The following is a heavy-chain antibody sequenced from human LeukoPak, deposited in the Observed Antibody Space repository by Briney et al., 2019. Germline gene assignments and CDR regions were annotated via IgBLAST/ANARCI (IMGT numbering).Heavy chain of an antibody. D-gene: IGHD3-9*01. CDR2: IQSKTDGGTT. CDR1: GFTFSNAW. V-gene: IGHV3-15*01. J-gene: IGHJ4*02. Sequence: GGSLRLSCAASGFTFSNAWMSWVSQAPGKGLEWVGRIQSKTDGGTTDYAAPVKGRFTISRDDSKNTLYLQMNSLKTEDTAVYYCTTEIYYDILTGYSYFDYWGQGTLVTVSS. CDR3: TTEIYYDILTGYSYFDY.